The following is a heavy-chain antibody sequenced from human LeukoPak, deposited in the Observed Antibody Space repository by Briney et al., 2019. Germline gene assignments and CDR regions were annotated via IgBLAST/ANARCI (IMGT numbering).Heavy chain of an antibody. Sequence: PSETLSLTCAVSGYSISSGYYWGWIRQPPGEGLEWIGSIYHSGSTYYNPSLKSRVTMSVDTSKNQFSLKLTSVTAADTAVYYCARAYSNWFDPWGQGTLVTVSS. J-gene: IGHJ5*02. CDR1: GYSISSGYY. D-gene: IGHD4-11*01. CDR3: ARAYSNWFDP. V-gene: IGHV4-38-2*01. CDR2: IYHSGST.